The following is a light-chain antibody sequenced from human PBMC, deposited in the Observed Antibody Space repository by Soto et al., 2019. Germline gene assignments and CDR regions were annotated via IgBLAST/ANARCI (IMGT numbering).Light chain of an antibody. CDR1: QGISSY. J-gene: IGKJ2*01. Sequence: DIQLTQSPSFLSASVGDRVTITCRASQGISSYLAWYQQNPGKAPKLLIYAASTLQSGVPLRFSGSGSGTEFTLTIISLQPEDFATFYCQQLNSYPYTFGQGTRLEIK. CDR3: QQLNSYPYT. V-gene: IGKV1-9*01. CDR2: AAS.